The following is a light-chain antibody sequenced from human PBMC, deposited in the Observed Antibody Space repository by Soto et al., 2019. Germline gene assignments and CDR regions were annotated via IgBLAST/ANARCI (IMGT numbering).Light chain of an antibody. CDR2: KAS. CDR3: QHYNSS. V-gene: IGKV1-5*03. Sequence: DIQMTQSPSTLSASVGDRVTITCRASQSISSWLAWYQQKPGKAPKLLIYKASSLEGGVPSRFSGGGSGTEFTLTISSLQPDDFATYYCQHYNSSFGQGTKLEIK. J-gene: IGKJ2*01. CDR1: QSISSW.